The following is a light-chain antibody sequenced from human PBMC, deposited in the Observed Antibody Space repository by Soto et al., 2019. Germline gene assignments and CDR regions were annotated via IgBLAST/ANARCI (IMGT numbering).Light chain of an antibody. Sequence: QSVLTQPPSVSGAPGQRVTISCTGSSSNIGAGYDVHWYQQLPGTAPKLLIFGNINRPSGVPDRFSGSKSGTSASLAITGLLAEDEADYYCQSYDNSMSGVVFGGGTQRTVL. CDR3: QSYDNSMSGVV. CDR2: GNI. CDR1: SSNIGAGYD. J-gene: IGLJ2*01. V-gene: IGLV1-40*01.